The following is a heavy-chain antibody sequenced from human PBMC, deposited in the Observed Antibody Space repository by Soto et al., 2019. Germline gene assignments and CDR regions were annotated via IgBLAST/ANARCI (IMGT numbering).Heavy chain of an antibody. J-gene: IGHJ3*02. CDR3: ARDSTRFDAFDI. CDR1: GFTFSSYS. Sequence: GSLRLSCAASGFTFSSYSMNWVRQAPGKGLEWVSSISSSSSYIYYADSVKGRFTISRDNAKNSLYLQMNSLRAEDTAVYYCARDSTRFDAFDIWGQGTMVTVSS. CDR2: ISSSSSYI. V-gene: IGHV3-21*01. D-gene: IGHD1-1*01.